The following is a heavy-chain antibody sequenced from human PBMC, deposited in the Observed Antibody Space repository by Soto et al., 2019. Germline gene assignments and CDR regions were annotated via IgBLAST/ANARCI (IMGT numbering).Heavy chain of an antibody. CDR3: ARDKITGLFDY. D-gene: IGHD2-8*02. CDR1: GGPFSGSY. Sequence: SETLSLTCAVHGGPFSGSYWTWIRQPPGTGLEWIGEINHSGSTNYNPSLKSRVTISVDTSKNQFSLKLTSVTAADTAVYYCARDKITGLFDYWGQGTLVTVS. J-gene: IGHJ4*02. CDR2: INHSGST. V-gene: IGHV4-34*01.